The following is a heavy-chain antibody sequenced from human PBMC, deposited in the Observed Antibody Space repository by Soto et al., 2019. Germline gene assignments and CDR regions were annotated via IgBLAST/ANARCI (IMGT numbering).Heavy chain of an antibody. CDR2: IWYDGSNK. D-gene: IGHD3-22*01. CDR3: ARAYDSSGYYPWDAFDI. CDR1: GFTFSSYG. J-gene: IGHJ3*02. Sequence: PGGSLRLSCAASGFTFSSYGTHWVRQAPGKGLEWVAVIWYDGSNKYYADSVKGRFTISRDNSKNTLYLQMNSLRAEDTAVYYCARAYDSSGYYPWDAFDIWGQGTMVTVSS. V-gene: IGHV3-33*01.